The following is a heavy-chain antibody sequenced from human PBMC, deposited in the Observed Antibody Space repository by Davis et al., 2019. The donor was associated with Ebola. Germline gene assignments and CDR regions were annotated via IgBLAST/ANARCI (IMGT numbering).Heavy chain of an antibody. CDR3: ARWGAKLGLYY. D-gene: IGHD1-26*01. V-gene: IGHV4-34*01. CDR2: INHSGST. J-gene: IGHJ4*02. Sequence: PSETLSLTCTVYGGSFSGYYWSWIRQPPGKGLEWIGEINHSGSTNYNPSLKSRVTISVDTSKNQFSLKLSSVTAADTAVYYCARWGAKLGLYYWGQGTLVTVSS. CDR1: GGSFSGYY.